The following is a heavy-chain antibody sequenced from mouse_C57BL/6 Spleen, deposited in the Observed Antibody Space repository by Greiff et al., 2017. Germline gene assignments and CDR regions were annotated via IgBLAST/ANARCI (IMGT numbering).Heavy chain of an antibody. J-gene: IGHJ3*01. Sequence: DVMLVESGGGLVKPGGSLKLSCAASGFTFSSYTMSWVRQTPEKRLEWVATISGGGGNTYYPDSVKGRFTIARDNAKNTRYRQMSSLRSEDTALYYCARHYYGSSYGFAYWGQGTLVTVSA. V-gene: IGHV5-9*01. CDR2: ISGGGGNT. CDR1: GFTFSSYT. D-gene: IGHD1-1*01. CDR3: ARHYYGSSYGFAY.